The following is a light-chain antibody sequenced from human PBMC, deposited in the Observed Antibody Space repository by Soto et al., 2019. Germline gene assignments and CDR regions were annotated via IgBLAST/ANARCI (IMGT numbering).Light chain of an antibody. Sequence: AIQMTQSPSSLAASVGDRVTITCRASQGIRNDLGWYQQKPGKAPRLLIYAASSLQSGVPSRFSGSGSGTDFTLTISSLQPEDFATYYCLQDYNYPWTFGQGTKVDNK. CDR3: LQDYNYPWT. V-gene: IGKV1-6*01. J-gene: IGKJ1*01. CDR1: QGIRND. CDR2: AAS.